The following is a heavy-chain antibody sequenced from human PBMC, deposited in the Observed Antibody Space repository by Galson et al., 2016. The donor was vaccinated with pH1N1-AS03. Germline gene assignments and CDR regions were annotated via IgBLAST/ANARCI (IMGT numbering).Heavy chain of an antibody. D-gene: IGHD7-27*01. CDR3: AIETRKTTTGGIDF. Sequence: SLRLSCAASGFTFSSYAMNWVRQAPGKGLEWVSAISNSGGTTYYADSVKGRFTISRDNSKNTLYLQMNSLRSEDTAVYYCAIETRKTTTGGIDFWGQGTLVTVSS. CDR2: ISNSGGTT. CDR1: GFTFSSYA. V-gene: IGHV3-23*01. J-gene: IGHJ4*02.